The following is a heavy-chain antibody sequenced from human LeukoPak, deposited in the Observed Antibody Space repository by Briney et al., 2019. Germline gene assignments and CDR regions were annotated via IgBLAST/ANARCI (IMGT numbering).Heavy chain of an antibody. Sequence: SETLSLTCTVSGGSISSGGYYWSWIRQRPGKGLEWIGYIYYSGSTYYNPSLKSRVTISVDTSKNQFSLKLSSVTAADTAVYYCARAIYYYDSSGYYPPTYYYYGMDVWGQGTTVTVSS. D-gene: IGHD3-22*01. V-gene: IGHV4-31*03. CDR1: GGSISSGGYY. J-gene: IGHJ6*02. CDR2: IYYSGST. CDR3: ARAIYYYDSSGYYPPTYYYYGMDV.